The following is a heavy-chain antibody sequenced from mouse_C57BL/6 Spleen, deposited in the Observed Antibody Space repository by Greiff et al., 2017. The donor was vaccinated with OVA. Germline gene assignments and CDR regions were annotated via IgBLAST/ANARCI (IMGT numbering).Heavy chain of an antibody. J-gene: IGHJ4*01. V-gene: IGHV1-15*01. CDR2: IDPETGGT. CDR3: TRRGRRAMDY. D-gene: IGHD1-1*01. Sequence: QVQLQQSGAELVRPGASVTLSCKASGYTFNDYEMHWVKQTPVHGLEWIGAIDPETGGTAYNQKFKGKAILTADKSSSTAYMELRSLTSEDSAVYYCTRRGRRAMDYWGQGTSVTVSS. CDR1: GYTFNDYE.